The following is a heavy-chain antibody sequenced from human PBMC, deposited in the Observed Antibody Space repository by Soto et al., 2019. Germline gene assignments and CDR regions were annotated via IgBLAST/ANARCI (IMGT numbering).Heavy chain of an antibody. CDR1: GFTVSSNY. V-gene: IGHV3-53*01. CDR3: VREGCSSSSCRYFES. D-gene: IGHD2-2*01. J-gene: IGHJ4*02. CDR2: IYSGGNT. Sequence: LRLSCAASGFTVSSNYMSRVRQAPGKGLEWVSVIYSGGNTNYAESVKGRFTISRDNSKNTLFLQMNSLRAEDTAVYYCVREGCSSSSCRYFESWGQGTLVTVSS.